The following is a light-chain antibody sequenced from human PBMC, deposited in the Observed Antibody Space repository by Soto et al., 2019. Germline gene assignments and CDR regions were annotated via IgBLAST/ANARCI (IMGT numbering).Light chain of an antibody. CDR2: LGS. CDR1: QSLLHSNGYNY. Sequence: DIVMTQSPLSLPVTPGEPASISCRSSQSLLHSNGYNYFDWYLQKPGQSPQLLIYLGSNRASGVPDRFSGSGSGTDFTLKISRVEAEDVGGYYCMQAVQTPWTFGQGTKVDIK. CDR3: MQAVQTPWT. J-gene: IGKJ1*01. V-gene: IGKV2-28*01.